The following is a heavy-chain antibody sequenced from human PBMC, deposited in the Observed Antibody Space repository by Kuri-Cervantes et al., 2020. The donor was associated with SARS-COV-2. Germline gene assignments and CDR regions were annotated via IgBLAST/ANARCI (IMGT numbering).Heavy chain of an antibody. D-gene: IGHD6-13*01. V-gene: IGHV3-30*02. CDR1: GFTFSSYG. Sequence: GESLKISCAASGFTFSSYGMHWVRQAPGKGLGWVAFIRYDGSNKYYADSVKGRFTISRDNSKNTLYLQMNSLRAEDTAVYYCARDGGLAAAGKFDYWGQGTLVTVSS. CDR2: IRYDGSNK. CDR3: ARDGGLAAAGKFDY. J-gene: IGHJ4*02.